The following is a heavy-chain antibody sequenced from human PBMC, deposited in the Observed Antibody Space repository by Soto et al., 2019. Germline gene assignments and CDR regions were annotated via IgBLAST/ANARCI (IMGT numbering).Heavy chain of an antibody. Sequence: ASVKVSCKASGYTFTSYDINWVRQATGQGLEWMGWMNPNSGNTGYAQKFQGRVTMTRNTSISTAYMELSSLRSEDTAVYYCARGDIVLMVYAIRTLSPLDYWGQGTLVTVSS. CDR1: GYTFTSYD. CDR2: MNPNSGNT. D-gene: IGHD2-8*01. CDR3: ARGDIVLMVYAIRTLSPLDY. V-gene: IGHV1-8*01. J-gene: IGHJ4*02.